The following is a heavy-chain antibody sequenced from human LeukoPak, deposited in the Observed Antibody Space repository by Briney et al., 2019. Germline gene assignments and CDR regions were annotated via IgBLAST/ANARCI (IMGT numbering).Heavy chain of an antibody. V-gene: IGHV4-59*12. CDR3: ATGKDYYDSSFGS. D-gene: IGHD3-22*01. CDR2: IYNNEIT. J-gene: IGHJ4*02. Sequence: SETLSLTCSFSGGSIRSYYWTWLRQPPGKGLEWIGYIYNNEITNYNPSLKSRVTISGDTSKKQFSLNLTSVTAADTAVYFCATGKDYYDSSFGSWGQGILVTGSS. CDR1: GGSIRSYY.